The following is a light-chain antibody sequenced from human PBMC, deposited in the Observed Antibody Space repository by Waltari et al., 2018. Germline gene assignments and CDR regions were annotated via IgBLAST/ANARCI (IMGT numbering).Light chain of an antibody. Sequence: QSALTQPPSASGSPGQSVTISCPGTSSDVGGYNYVSWYQQHPGKAPKLMIYEVSKRPSGVPDRFSGSKSGNTASLTVSGLQAEDEADYYCSSYAGSNSFVFGGGTKLTVL. J-gene: IGLJ2*01. CDR3: SSYAGSNSFV. CDR2: EVS. CDR1: SSDVGGYNY. V-gene: IGLV2-8*01.